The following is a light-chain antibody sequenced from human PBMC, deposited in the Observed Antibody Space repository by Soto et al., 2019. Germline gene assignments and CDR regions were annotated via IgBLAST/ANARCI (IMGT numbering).Light chain of an antibody. CDR1: QSISIW. V-gene: IGKV1-5*03. CDR2: KAS. Sequence: DIQMTQSPSTLSASVGDRVAITCRASQSISIWLAWYQQKPGKAPKLLIYKASSLESGVTSRFSGSGSGTECTLTISSLQPDDFATYYCQQYNDYSWTFGQGTKVEIK. J-gene: IGKJ1*01. CDR3: QQYNDYSWT.